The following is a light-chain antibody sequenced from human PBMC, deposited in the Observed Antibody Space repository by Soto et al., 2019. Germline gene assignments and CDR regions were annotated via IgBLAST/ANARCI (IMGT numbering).Light chain of an antibody. CDR3: CSYAGRYIYV. V-gene: IGLV2-11*01. CDR2: DVS. Sequence: QSALTRPRSVSGSPGQSVSISCTGTSSDVGGYNYVSWYQQHPGKAPKVIIYDVSKRPSGVPDRFSGSKSGNTASLTISGLQSEDEADYYCCSYAGRYIYVFGTGTKVTVL. J-gene: IGLJ1*01. CDR1: SSDVGGYNY.